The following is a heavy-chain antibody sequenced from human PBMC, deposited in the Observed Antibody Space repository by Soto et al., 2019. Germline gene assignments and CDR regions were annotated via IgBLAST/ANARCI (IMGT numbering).Heavy chain of an antibody. CDR2: ISYDGSNK. J-gene: IGHJ3*01. CDR3: AIIHSGSYGFDV. D-gene: IGHD1-26*01. V-gene: IGHV3-30*03. Sequence: SGGSLRLSCAASRLTFNIYDIYWVRQAPGKGLEWLALISYDGSNKYYADSVKGRFTISRDNSKNTLYLQMGRLRPDDTAVYHCAIIHSGSYGFDVWGQGTVVTVSS. CDR1: RLTFNIYD.